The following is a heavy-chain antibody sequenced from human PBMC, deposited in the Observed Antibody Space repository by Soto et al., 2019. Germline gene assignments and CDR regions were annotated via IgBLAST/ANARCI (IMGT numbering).Heavy chain of an antibody. D-gene: IGHD3-22*01. CDR3: AADLSSGYYPPLY. CDR2: IVVGSGNT. CDR1: GFTFTSSA. Sequence: GASVNVSCKSSGFTFTSSAVQWVRQARGQRLEWIGWIVVGSGNTNYAQKFQERVTITRDMSTSTAYMELSSLRSEDTAVYYCAADLSSGYYPPLYWGQGTLVTVSS. V-gene: IGHV1-58*01. J-gene: IGHJ4*02.